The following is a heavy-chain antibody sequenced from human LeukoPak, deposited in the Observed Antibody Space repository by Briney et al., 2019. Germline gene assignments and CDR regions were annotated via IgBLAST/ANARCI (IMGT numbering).Heavy chain of an antibody. CDR1: GGSFRTYY. CDR2: IYYSGNT. V-gene: IGHV4-59*08. CDR3: ASTARGSYYYFDY. Sequence: PSETLSLTCTVSGGSFRTYYWTWIRQPPGKELEWIGYIYYSGNTNYNPSLESRVTISLDTSKKEFSPKLNAVTAADTAVYYCASTARGSYYYFDYWGQGTLVTVSS. D-gene: IGHD1-26*01. J-gene: IGHJ4*02.